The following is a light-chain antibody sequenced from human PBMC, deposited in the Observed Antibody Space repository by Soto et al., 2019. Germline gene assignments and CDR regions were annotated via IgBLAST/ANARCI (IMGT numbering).Light chain of an antibody. J-gene: IGLJ3*02. CDR1: SSDVGGYNY. CDR2: EVN. Sequence: QSALTQPASVSGSPGQSITISCTGTSSDVGGYNYVSWYQQHPGKAPKLMIYEVNNRPSGVSNRFSGSKSGNTASLTISGLHAEDEADYYCSSFTRSSTWLFGGGTKLTVL. V-gene: IGLV2-14*01. CDR3: SSFTRSSTWL.